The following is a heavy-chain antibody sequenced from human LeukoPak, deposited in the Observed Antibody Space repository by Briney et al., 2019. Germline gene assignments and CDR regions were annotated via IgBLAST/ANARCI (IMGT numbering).Heavy chain of an antibody. CDR2: INPSGGST. D-gene: IGHD1-20*01. CDR3: ARERITGTTTDVDY. CDR1: GYTFTSYY. Sequence: GASVKVSCKASGYTFTSYYMHWVRQAPSKGLEWMGIINPSGGSTSYAQKFQGRVTMTRDMSTSTVYMELSSMRSEDTAVYYCARERITGTTTDVDYWGQGTLVTVSS. V-gene: IGHV1-46*01. J-gene: IGHJ4*02.